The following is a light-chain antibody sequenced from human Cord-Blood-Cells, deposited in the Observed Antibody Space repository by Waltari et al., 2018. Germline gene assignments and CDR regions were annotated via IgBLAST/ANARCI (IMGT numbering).Light chain of an antibody. J-gene: IGKJ5*01. CDR2: DAS. CDR3: QQRSNWPPIT. CDR1: QSFSSY. Sequence: EIVLTQSPATLSLSPGERATPSCRASQSFSSYLAWYQQKPGQAPRLLIYDASNRATCIPARFSGSGSGTDFTLTISSLEPEDFAVYYCQQRSNWPPITFGQGTRLEIK. V-gene: IGKV3-11*01.